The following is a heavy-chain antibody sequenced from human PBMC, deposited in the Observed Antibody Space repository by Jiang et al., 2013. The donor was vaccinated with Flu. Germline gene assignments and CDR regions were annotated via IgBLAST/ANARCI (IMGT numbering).Heavy chain of an antibody. Sequence: GQGLEWMEGSSLSLEQQTNAQKFQGRVTISADDSTTTVFMELSSLRSEDTAVYYCARPQGRLIVMGAFDSWGQGTMVTVSS. J-gene: IGHJ3*02. V-gene: IGHV1-69*01. D-gene: IGHD3-16*02. CDR2: SSLSLEQ. CDR3: ARPQGRLIVMGAFDS.